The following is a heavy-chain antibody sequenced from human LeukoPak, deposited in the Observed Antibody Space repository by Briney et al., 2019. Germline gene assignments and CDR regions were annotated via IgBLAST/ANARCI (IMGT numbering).Heavy chain of an antibody. J-gene: IGHJ6*04. CDR2: IIPIFGTA. CDR1: GGTFSSYA. CDR3: ARDRVLRYFDWAFRGFYYYSGMDV. Sequence: GASVKVSCKASGGTFSSYAISWVRQAPGQGLEWMGGIIPIFGTANYAQKFQGGVTITADESTRTAYKELSSHGSEDTAVYYCARDRVLRYFDWAFRGFYYYSGMDVWGKGTTVTVSS. D-gene: IGHD3-9*01. V-gene: IGHV1-69*13.